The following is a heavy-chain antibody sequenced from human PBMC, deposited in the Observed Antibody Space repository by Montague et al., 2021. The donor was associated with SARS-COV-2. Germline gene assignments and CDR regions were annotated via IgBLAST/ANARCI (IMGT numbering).Heavy chain of an antibody. D-gene: IGHD1-26*01. J-gene: IGHJ4*02. CDR1: GGSINSYY. CDR3: ARTPYSRPLPDY. CDR2: IYYSGSA. Sequence: SETLSPTCTVSGGSINSYYWSWIRQPPGKGLEWIGYIYYSGSANXSPSFKSRVTISVDTSKDQFSLRLSSVTAADTAVYYCARTPYSRPLPDYWGQGALVTVSS. V-gene: IGHV4-59*01.